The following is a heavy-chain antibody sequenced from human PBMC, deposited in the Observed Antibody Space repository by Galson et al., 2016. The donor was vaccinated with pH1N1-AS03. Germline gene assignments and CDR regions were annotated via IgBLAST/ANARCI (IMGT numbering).Heavy chain of an antibody. D-gene: IGHD3-16*01. J-gene: IGHJ4*02. CDR1: GGTFNNYA. CDR2: ITPIFGTP. Sequence: SVKVSCKASGGTFNNYAISWVRQAPGQGLEWMGVITPIFGTPYYAQKFQDRVTITADESTTTAYTQLSSLRSEDTAMYYCARDSLGGDSWNPVQFGFWGQGTLVSVSS. CDR3: ARDSLGGDSWNPVQFGF. V-gene: IGHV1-69*13.